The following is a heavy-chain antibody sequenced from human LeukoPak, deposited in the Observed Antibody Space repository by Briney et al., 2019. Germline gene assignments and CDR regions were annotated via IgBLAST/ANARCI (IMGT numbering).Heavy chain of an antibody. V-gene: IGHV3-30-3*01. CDR2: ISYDGSNK. Sequence: GRSLRLSCAASGFTFSSYAMHWVRQAPGKGLEWVAVISYDGSNKYYADSVKGRFTISRDNSKNTLYLQMNSLRAEDTAVYYCARGVRRYSSSHFDIWGQGTMVTVSS. D-gene: IGHD6-13*01. J-gene: IGHJ3*02. CDR3: ARGVRRYSSSHFDI. CDR1: GFTFSSYA.